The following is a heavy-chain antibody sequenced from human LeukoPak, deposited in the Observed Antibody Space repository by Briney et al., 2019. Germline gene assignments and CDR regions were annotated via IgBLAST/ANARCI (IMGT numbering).Heavy chain of an antibody. CDR2: ISSSGTI. V-gene: IGHV3-48*04. J-gene: IGHJ4*02. CDR3: ARDQGNWNIDY. D-gene: IGHD1/OR15-1a*01. CDR1: GFTFSTYS. Sequence: GGSLRLSCAASGFTFSTYSMNWVRQAPGKGLEWVSYISSSGTIYYADSVKGRFTISRDNAKNSLYLQMNSLRAEDTAMYYCARDQGNWNIDYWGQGTLVTVSS.